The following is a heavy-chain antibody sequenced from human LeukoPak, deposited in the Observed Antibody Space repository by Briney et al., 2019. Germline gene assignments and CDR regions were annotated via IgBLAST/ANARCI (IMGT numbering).Heavy chain of an antibody. D-gene: IGHD3-22*01. Sequence: GGSLRLSCAASGFTFSSYAMHWVRQAPGKGLEWVAVISYDGSNKHYADSVKGRFTISRDNSKNTLYLQMNSLRAEDTAVYYCARDGVHYYDSSGYRGAFDIWGQGTMVTVSS. J-gene: IGHJ3*02. CDR3: ARDGVHYYDSSGYRGAFDI. CDR2: ISYDGSNK. CDR1: GFTFSSYA. V-gene: IGHV3-30*01.